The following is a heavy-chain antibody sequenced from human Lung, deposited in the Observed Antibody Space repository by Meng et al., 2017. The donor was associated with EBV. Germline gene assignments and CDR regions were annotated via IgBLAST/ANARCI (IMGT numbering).Heavy chain of an antibody. Sequence: SGPAFVTPSGPLSLTCAVSGGSLSSRNWWSWVRQPPGKGLEWIGEIYHSGSTNYNPSLKSRVTISVDESKNQFSLRLSSVAAADTAVYYCARVGAYCGGDCYHPRWGQGTLVTVFS. CDR3: ARVGAYCGGDCYHPR. D-gene: IGHD2-21*02. V-gene: IGHV4-4*02. CDR1: GGSLSSRNW. CDR2: IYHSGST. J-gene: IGHJ4*02.